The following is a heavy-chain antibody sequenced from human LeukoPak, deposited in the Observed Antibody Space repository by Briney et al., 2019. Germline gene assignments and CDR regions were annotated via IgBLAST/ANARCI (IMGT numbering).Heavy chain of an antibody. Sequence: PGGSLRLSCAASGFTFSSYSMNWVRQAPGKGLEWVSSISSSSSYIYYADSVKGRFTISRDNAKNSLYLQMNSLRAEDTAVYYCARAQGYYDSSGSLDASDIWGQGTMVTVSS. J-gene: IGHJ3*02. CDR3: ARAQGYYDSSGSLDASDI. D-gene: IGHD3-22*01. CDR1: GFTFSSYS. V-gene: IGHV3-21*01. CDR2: ISSSSSYI.